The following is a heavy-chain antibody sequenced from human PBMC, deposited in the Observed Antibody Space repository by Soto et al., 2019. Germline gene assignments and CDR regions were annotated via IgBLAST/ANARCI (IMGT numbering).Heavy chain of an antibody. V-gene: IGHV4-39*01. Sequence: SETLSLTCAVSGGSISSSSYYGGWIRQPPGKGLEWIGSIYYSGSTYYNPSLKSRVTISVDTSKNQFSLKLSSVTAADTAVYYCARQGKTPYYDILTGYYSNYYYYMDVWGKGTTVTVSS. CDR1: GGSISSSSYY. D-gene: IGHD3-9*01. J-gene: IGHJ6*03. CDR2: IYYSGST. CDR3: ARQGKTPYYDILTGYYSNYYYYMDV.